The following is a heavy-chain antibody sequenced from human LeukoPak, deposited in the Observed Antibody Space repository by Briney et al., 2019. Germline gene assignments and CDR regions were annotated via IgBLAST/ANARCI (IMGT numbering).Heavy chain of an antibody. J-gene: IGHJ4*01. Sequence: GGSVRLLCAASGFTLSSYTMNWVRQAPGKGLEWVSSISSSSRSIFYADSVRGRFTTSRDNAKNSLFLHMNSLRAEDTAVYYCARTHATLTGTGLLYSGHGTLVTVSS. CDR1: GFTLSSYT. CDR2: ISSSSRSI. CDR3: ARTHATLTGTGLLY. D-gene: IGHD1-20*01. V-gene: IGHV3-21*01.